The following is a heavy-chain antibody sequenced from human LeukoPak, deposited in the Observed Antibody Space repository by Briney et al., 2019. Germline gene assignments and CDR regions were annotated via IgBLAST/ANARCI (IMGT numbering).Heavy chain of an antibody. CDR2: IRSKAYGGTT. Sequence: PGGSLRLSCTASGFTFGDYAMSWVRQAPGKGLEWVGFIRSKAYGGTTEYAASVKGRFTISRDDSKSIGYLQMNSLKTEDTAVYYCTRDRPPVGTFDYWGQGTLVTVSS. V-gene: IGHV3-49*04. CDR3: TRDRPPVGTFDY. J-gene: IGHJ4*02. CDR1: GFTFGDYA. D-gene: IGHD6-6*01.